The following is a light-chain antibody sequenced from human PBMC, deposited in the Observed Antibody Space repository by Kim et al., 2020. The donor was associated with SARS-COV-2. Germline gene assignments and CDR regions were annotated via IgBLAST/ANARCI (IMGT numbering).Light chain of an antibody. V-gene: IGKV3-15*01. J-gene: IGKJ1*01. CDR1: QTINNK. Sequence: SRGERATLGCRTSQTINNKLVWYQQKPGQAPRLLIYDATTRATGVPARFIGSGSETDFTLTISSLQSEDFAVYYCQQSNDWPPLTFGQGTKVDIK. CDR2: DAT. CDR3: QQSNDWPPLT.